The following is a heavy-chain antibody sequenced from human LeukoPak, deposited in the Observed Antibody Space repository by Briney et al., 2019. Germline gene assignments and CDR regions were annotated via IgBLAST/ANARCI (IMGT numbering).Heavy chain of an antibody. D-gene: IGHD2-15*01. CDR3: ARQGYCSGGSCGTYFDF. V-gene: IGHV4-59*08. Sequence: PSETLSLTCTVSGGSISSYYWSWIRQPPGKRLEWIGFIYYSGSTTYNPPLKSRVTISVDTSKNQFSLKLSSVTAADTAVYYCARQGYCSGGSCGTYFDFWGQGTLVTVSS. J-gene: IGHJ4*02. CDR1: GGSISSYY. CDR2: IYYSGST.